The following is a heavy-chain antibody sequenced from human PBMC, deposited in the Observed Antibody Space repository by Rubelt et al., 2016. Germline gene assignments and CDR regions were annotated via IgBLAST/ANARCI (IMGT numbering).Heavy chain of an antibody. Sequence: QLQLQESGPGLVKPSETLSLTCTVSGGSISSSSYYWGWIRQPPGKGLEWIGSIYYSGSTYYNPSLKSRVTISVETSKNQFSLKLSSVTAADTAVYYCASGVTTFRSVDYWGQGTLVTVSS. V-gene: IGHV4-39*01. D-gene: IGHD4-17*01. J-gene: IGHJ4*02. CDR1: GGSISSSSYY. CDR2: IYYSGST. CDR3: ASGVTTFRSVDY.